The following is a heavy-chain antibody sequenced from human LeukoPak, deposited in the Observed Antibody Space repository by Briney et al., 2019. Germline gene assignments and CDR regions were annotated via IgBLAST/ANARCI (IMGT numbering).Heavy chain of an antibody. Sequence: GGSLRLSCAASGFTFSSHWMSWVRQAPGKGLEWVANIKKDGSEKYYVDAVKGRFTISRDNAKTSLYLQMNSLRAEDTAVYYCARVAEAAAFDSWGQGTLVTVSS. V-gene: IGHV3-7*01. D-gene: IGHD6-13*01. CDR1: GFTFSSHW. CDR2: IKKDGSEK. CDR3: ARVAEAAAFDS. J-gene: IGHJ4*02.